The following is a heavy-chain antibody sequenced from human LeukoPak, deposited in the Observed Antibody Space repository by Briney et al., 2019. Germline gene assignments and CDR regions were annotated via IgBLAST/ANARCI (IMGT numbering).Heavy chain of an antibody. V-gene: IGHV1-46*01. CDR1: GYTFTSNY. Sequence: GASVKVSCKASGYTFTSNYIHWVRQAPGQGLEWMGMIYPRDGSTSYAQKFQGRVTVTRDTSTSIVHMELCGLRSEDTAVYYCARDQEGFDYWGQGTLVTVSS. J-gene: IGHJ4*02. CDR2: IYPRDGST. CDR3: ARDQEGFDY.